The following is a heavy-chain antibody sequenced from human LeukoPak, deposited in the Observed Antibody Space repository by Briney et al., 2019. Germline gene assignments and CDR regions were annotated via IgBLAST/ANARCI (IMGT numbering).Heavy chain of an antibody. CDR3: AKDRIPAYYTPDAFDI. J-gene: IGHJ3*02. CDR2: ISGSGGST. V-gene: IGHV3-23*01. D-gene: IGHD3-3*01. Sequence: GGSLRLSCAVSGFTFSSYAMSWVSQVPGKGLEWVSAISGSGGSTYYADSVKGRFTISRDNSKNTLYLQMNSLRAEDTAVYYCAKDRIPAYYTPDAFDIWDQGTMVTVSS. CDR1: GFTFSSYA.